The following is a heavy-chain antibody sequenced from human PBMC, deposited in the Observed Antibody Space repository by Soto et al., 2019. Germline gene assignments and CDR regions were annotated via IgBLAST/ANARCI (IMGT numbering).Heavy chain of an antibody. CDR2: ISGSGGST. Sequence: LRLSCAASGFTFSSYAMSWVRQAPGKGLEWVSAISGSGGSTYYADSVKGRFTISRDNSKNTLYLQMNSLRAEDTAVYYCAKGRDYYDSSGSTDYWGQGTLVTVSS. CDR3: AKGRDYYDSSGSTDY. J-gene: IGHJ4*02. V-gene: IGHV3-23*01. CDR1: GFTFSSYA. D-gene: IGHD3-22*01.